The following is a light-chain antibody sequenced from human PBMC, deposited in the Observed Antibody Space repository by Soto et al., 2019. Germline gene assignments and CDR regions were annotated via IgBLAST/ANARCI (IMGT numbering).Light chain of an antibody. CDR1: SSNIGSNY. Sequence: QSVLTQPPSASGTPGQRVTISCSGSSSNIGSNYVYWYQQLPGTAPKLLIYRNNQRPSGVPDRFSGSKSGTSASLAISGLRSEDEADYYCAAWDDSLSGLWVFGGVTKLTVL. V-gene: IGLV1-47*01. CDR3: AAWDDSLSGLWV. J-gene: IGLJ3*02. CDR2: RNN.